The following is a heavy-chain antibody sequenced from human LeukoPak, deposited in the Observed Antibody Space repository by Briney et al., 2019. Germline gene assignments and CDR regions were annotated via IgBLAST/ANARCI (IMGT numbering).Heavy chain of an antibody. CDR2: IYYRGNT. J-gene: IGHJ4*02. V-gene: IGHV4-59*01. Sequence: SETLSLTCTVSRGSINSYYWDSIRHHPWKGLECIGYIYYRGNTNYNPSPQSRVPISVDASKNQFSLQLNSVPAADTAVYYCARGHCSGGTCYSRTFDFWGQGTLVTVSS. CDR3: ARGHCSGGTCYSRTFDF. D-gene: IGHD2-15*01. CDR1: RGSINSYY.